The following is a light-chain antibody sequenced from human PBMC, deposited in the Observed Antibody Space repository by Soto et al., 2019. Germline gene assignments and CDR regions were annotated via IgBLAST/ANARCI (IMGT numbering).Light chain of an antibody. CDR3: QQYNTYPRT. CDR1: QSINSW. J-gene: IGKJ2*01. V-gene: IGKV1-5*03. CDR2: KAS. Sequence: DIQMTQSPSTLSASLGDRVIITCRASQSINSWLAWYQLKPGKAPKVLIYKASNLKSGVPSRFSGGGSGTEFTLTISSLQPDDFATYYCQQYNTYPRTFGQGTKLEIK.